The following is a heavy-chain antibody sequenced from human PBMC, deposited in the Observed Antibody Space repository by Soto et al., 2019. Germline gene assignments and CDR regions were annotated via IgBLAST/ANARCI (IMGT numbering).Heavy chain of an antibody. CDR1: GFTFTSSA. V-gene: IGHV1-58*02. J-gene: IGHJ3*02. Sequence: ASVKVSCKASGFTFTSSAMQWVRQARGQRLEWIEWIVVDSGNTNYAQKFQERVTIIMDMSTSTAYMELSSLRSEDTAVYYCAAASSTGDDAFDICGQGTMVTVSS. D-gene: IGHD4-17*01. CDR2: IVVDSGNT. CDR3: AAASSTGDDAFDI.